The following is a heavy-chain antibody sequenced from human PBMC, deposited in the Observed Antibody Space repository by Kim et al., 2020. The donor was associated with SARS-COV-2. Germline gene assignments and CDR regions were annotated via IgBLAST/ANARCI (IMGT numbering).Heavy chain of an antibody. CDR3: ARHFRXTSIRFLGLFQXXX. CDR1: GGSISSSGYY. J-gene: IGHJ4*02. V-gene: IGHV4-39*01. D-gene: IGHD3-3*01. CDR2: VYYTGGT. Sequence: SETLSLTCTVSGGSISSSGYYWGWIRQPPGKGLEWIGSVYYTGGTYYNPSLKSRVTISVDTSKNQFSLKLSSVTAADTAVYYCARHFRXTSIRFLGLFQXXXWGQGTLXTXSS.